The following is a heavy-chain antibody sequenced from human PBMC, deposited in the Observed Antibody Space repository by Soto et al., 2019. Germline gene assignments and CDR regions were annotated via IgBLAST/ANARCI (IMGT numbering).Heavy chain of an antibody. Sequence: SVKVSCKASGGSLSTNPISWVRQAPGQGLEWMGGTGSGTGPGNHAQKFQGRLTVTADKSTSTVYMELTNLSSEDTAVYYCARRHSGGFFRFFASWGQGTLVTVSS. V-gene: IGHV1-69*06. J-gene: IGHJ4*02. CDR2: TGSGTGPG. CDR3: ARRHSGGFFRFFAS. D-gene: IGHD2-15*01. CDR1: GGSLSTNP.